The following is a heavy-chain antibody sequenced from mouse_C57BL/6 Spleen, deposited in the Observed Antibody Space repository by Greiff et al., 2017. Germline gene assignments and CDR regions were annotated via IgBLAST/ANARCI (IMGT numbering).Heavy chain of an antibody. V-gene: IGHV1-64*01. D-gene: IGHD2-4*01. J-gene: IGHJ3*01. CDR1: GYTFTSYW. CDR2: IHPNSGST. CDR3: ARSLPYDSAWFAY. Sequence: QVQLQQPGAELVKPGASVKLSCKASGYTFTSYWMHWVKQRPGQGLEWIGMIHPNSGSTNYNEKFKSKATLTVDKSSSTAYTQLSSLTSEDSAVYYCARSLPYDSAWFAYWGQGTLVTVSA.